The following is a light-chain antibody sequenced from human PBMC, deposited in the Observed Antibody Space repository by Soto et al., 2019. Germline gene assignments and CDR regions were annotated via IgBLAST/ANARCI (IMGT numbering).Light chain of an antibody. CDR3: SSYTSSSPLVGV. CDR2: DVS. CDR1: SSDVGGYNY. J-gene: IGLJ1*01. V-gene: IGLV2-14*01. Sequence: QSALTQPASVSGSPGQSITISCTGTSSDVGGYNYVSWYQQHPGKAPKLMIYDVSNRPSGVSNRFSGSKSGNTASLTISGLQAEDEADYYCSSYTSSSPLVGVSGTGTKLTDL.